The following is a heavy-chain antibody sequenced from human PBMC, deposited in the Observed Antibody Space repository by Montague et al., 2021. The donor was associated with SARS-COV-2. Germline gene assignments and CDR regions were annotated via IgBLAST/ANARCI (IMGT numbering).Heavy chain of an antibody. V-gene: IGHV4-59*01. Sequence: SETLSLTCTVSGGSISSNYWSWIWQPPGKGLEWIGYIYYIGSTNYNPSLKSRVTISVDTSRTQFSLKLNSVTAADTAVYYCARVVDYYDSSGYYGSREFYHYYGMDVWGQGTTVTVSS. D-gene: IGHD3-22*01. CDR1: GGSISSNY. J-gene: IGHJ6*02. CDR3: ARVVDYYDSSGYYGSREFYHYYGMDV. CDR2: IYYIGST.